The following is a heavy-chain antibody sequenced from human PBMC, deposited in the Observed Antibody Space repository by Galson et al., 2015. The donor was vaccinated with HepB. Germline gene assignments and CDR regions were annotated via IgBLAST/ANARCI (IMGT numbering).Heavy chain of an antibody. J-gene: IGHJ1*01. CDR3: ASGQYYDIWSGYSAAEYFQH. CDR1: GFTFSSYG. D-gene: IGHD3-3*01. CDR2: IWYDGSNK. Sequence: SLRLSCAASGFTFSSYGMHWVRQAPGKGLEWVAVIWYDGSNKYYADSVKGRFTISRDNSKNTLYLQMNSLRAEDTAVYYCASGQYYDIWSGYSAAEYFQHWGQGTLGTVSS. V-gene: IGHV3-33*01.